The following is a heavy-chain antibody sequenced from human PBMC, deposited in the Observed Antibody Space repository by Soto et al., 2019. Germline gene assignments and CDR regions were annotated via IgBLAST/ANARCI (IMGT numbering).Heavy chain of an antibody. CDR1: GFTFRSYS. D-gene: IGHD1-26*01. CDR2: ISSISTNI. CDR3: ARDGREERRLSLLAHFCFPNWFDP. V-gene: IGHV3-21*01. J-gene: IGHJ5*02. Sequence: EVQLVESGGGLVKPGGSLRLSCAASGFTFRSYSMNWVRQAPGKGLEWVSSISSISTNIYYADSVKGRFTISRDNAKNSLYLQMNSLRAEDTAVYYCARDGREERRLSLLAHFCFPNWFDPWGQGTLVTVSS.